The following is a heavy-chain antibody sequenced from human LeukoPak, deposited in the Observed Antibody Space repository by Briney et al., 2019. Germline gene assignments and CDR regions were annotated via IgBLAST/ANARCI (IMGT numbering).Heavy chain of an antibody. CDR3: ARHAVGVITKGYFDY. CDR1: AGSISSISYY. J-gene: IGHJ4*02. Sequence: SQTLSLTCTVSAGSISSISYYWGWIREPPGKGLEWIGSIYYSGSNYYNPSLKSRVTISVDTAKNQFSLKLSSVTAADTAVYYCARHAVGVITKGYFDYWGQGTLVTVSS. CDR2: IYYSGSN. V-gene: IGHV4-39*01. D-gene: IGHD3-22*01.